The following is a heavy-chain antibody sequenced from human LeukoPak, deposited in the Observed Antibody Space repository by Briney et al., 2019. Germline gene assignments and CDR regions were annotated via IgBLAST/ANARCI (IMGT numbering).Heavy chain of an antibody. J-gene: IGHJ4*02. V-gene: IGHV3-23*01. Sequence: PGGSLRLSCAASGFTFSSYAMSWVRQAPGKGLEWVSAVRGSAGSTYYADSVKGRFTISRDNSKNTLYLQMNSLRAEDTAVYYCARDSYDSSGYYYGFDNWGQGTLVTVSS. CDR2: VRGSAGST. D-gene: IGHD3-22*01. CDR3: ARDSYDSSGYYYGFDN. CDR1: GFTFSSYA.